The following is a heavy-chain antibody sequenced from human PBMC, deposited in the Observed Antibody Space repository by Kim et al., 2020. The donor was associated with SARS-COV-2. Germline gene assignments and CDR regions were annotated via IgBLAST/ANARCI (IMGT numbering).Heavy chain of an antibody. Sequence: SETLSLTCAVYGGSFSGYYWSWIRQPPGKGLEWIGEINHSGSTNYNPSLKSRVTISVDTSKNQFSLKLSSVTAADTAVYYCARKGLATVTTVDTYYFDYWGQGTLVTVSS. CDR2: INHSGST. V-gene: IGHV4-34*01. CDR3: ARKGLATVTTVDTYYFDY. CDR1: GGSFSGYY. D-gene: IGHD4-17*01. J-gene: IGHJ4*02.